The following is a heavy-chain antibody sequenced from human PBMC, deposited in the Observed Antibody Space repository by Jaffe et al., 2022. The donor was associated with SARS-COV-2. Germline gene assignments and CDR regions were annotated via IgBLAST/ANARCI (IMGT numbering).Heavy chain of an antibody. D-gene: IGHD6-19*01. J-gene: IGHJ6*02. CDR3: TTDRVPSGPETQSYYYYGMDV. CDR2: IKSKTDGGTT. CDR1: GFTFSNAW. Sequence: EVQLVESGGGLVKPGGSLRLSCAASGFTFSNAWMSWVRQAPGKGLEWVGRIKSKTDGGTTDYAAPVKGRFTISRDDSKNTLYLQMNSLKTEDTAVYYCTTDRVPSGPETQSYYYYGMDVWGQGTTVTVSS. V-gene: IGHV3-15*01.